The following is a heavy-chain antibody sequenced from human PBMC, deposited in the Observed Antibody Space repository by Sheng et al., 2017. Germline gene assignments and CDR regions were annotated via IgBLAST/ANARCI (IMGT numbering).Heavy chain of an antibody. Sequence: QVQLVQSGAEVKKPGSSVKVSCKASGGTFSSYAISWVRQAPGQGLEWMGGIIPIFGTANYAQKFQGRVTITADESTSTAYMELSSLRSEDTAVYYCASREGGYCSGGSCYPNWFDPWGQGTLVTVSS. V-gene: IGHV1-69*13. CDR2: IIPIFGTA. D-gene: IGHD2-15*01. CDR1: GGTFSSYA. J-gene: IGHJ5*02. CDR3: ASREGGYCSGGSCYPNWFDP.